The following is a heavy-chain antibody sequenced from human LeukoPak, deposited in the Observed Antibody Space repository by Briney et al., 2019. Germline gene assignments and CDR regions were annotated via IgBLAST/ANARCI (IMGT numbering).Heavy chain of an antibody. CDR3: AREGGAGGTIDY. Sequence: PGGSLRLYCAASGFTFDYYAMHRVRQAPGPCLELVSLISGDGGSTYYADSVKGRFTISRDNSKNTLYLQMNSLRAEDTAVYYCAREGGAGGTIDYWGQGTLVTVSS. J-gene: IGHJ4*02. CDR2: ISGDGGST. CDR1: GFTFDYYA. D-gene: IGHD2-8*01. V-gene: IGHV3-43*02.